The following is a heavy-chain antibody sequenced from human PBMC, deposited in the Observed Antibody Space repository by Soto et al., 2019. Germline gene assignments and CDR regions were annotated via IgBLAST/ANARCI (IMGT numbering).Heavy chain of an antibody. CDR3: AKGDWDYIAGHFDY. D-gene: IGHD1-7*01. CDR2: ISGTAGNT. CDR1: GFTFTSCA. Sequence: GGSLRLSCAASGFTFTSCAMSWVRQAPGKGLEWVSAISGTAGNTHHADSVKGRFTSSRDISKNTLYLQMNSLRAEDTAVYYCAKGDWDYIAGHFDYWGQGTLVTVSS. J-gene: IGHJ4*02. V-gene: IGHV3-23*01.